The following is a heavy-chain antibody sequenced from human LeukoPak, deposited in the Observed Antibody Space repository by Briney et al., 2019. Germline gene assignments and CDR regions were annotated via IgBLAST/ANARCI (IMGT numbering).Heavy chain of an antibody. CDR2: IYYSGST. CDR3: ARGNGDYDILTGYYEGGYNWFDP. CDR1: GGSISSGGYY. Sequence: PSQTLSLTCTVSGGSISSGGYYWSWIRQHPGKGLEWIGYIYYSGSTYYNPSLKSRVTISVDTSKNQFSLKLGSVTAADTAVYYCARGNGDYDILTGYYEGGYNWFDPWGQGTLVTVSS. V-gene: IGHV4-31*03. D-gene: IGHD3-9*01. J-gene: IGHJ5*02.